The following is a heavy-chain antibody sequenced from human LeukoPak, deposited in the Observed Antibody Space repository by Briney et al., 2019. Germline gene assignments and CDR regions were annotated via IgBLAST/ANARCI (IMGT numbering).Heavy chain of an antibody. CDR1: GGSISITRYY. CDR2: MYYSGST. D-gene: IGHD5-24*01. J-gene: IGHJ4*02. V-gene: IGHV4-61*01. Sequence: PSETLSLTCTVSGGSISITRYYWSWIRQPPGKGLEWIGSMYYSGSTNYNPSLKSRVTISVDTSKNQFSLKLSSVTAADTAVYYCARENGYKYDYWGQGTPVTVSS. CDR3: ARENGYKYDY.